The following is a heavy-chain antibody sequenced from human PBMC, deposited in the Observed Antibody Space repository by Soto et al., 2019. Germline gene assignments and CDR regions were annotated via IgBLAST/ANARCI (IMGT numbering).Heavy chain of an antibody. CDR3: ANIVVVPAAWDYYYVSMDV. V-gene: IGHV1-18*01. CDR2: ISAYNGNT. Sequence: QVQLVQSGAEVKKPGASVKVSCKASGYPFTSYGISWVRQAPGQGLEWIGWISAYNGNTNYAQKLQGRVTMTTDTSTSAAYMELSSLRSDATDVYFCANIVVVPAAWDYYYVSMDVWGNVITVTVSS. J-gene: IGHJ6*03. D-gene: IGHD2-2*01. CDR1: GYPFTSYG.